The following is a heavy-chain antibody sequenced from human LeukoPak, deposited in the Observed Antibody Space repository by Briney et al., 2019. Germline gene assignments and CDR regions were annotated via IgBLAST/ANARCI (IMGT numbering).Heavy chain of an antibody. CDR1: GYTLTELS. CDR3: AIGSGYFIY. J-gene: IGHJ4*02. V-gene: IGHV1-24*01. D-gene: IGHD3-3*01. Sequence: ASVKVSCKVSGYTLTELSMHWVRQAPGKGLEWMGCFDPGDGETIYAQKFQGRVTMTGDTSTDTAYMELSSLRSEDTAVYYCAIGSGYFIYWGQGTLVTASS. CDR2: FDPGDGET.